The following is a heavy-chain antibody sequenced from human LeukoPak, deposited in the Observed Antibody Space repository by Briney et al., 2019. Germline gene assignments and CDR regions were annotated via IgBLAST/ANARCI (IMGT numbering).Heavy chain of an antibody. D-gene: IGHD2-21*01. J-gene: IGHJ4*02. CDR1: GFTFSSYA. Sequence: GGSLRLSCAASGFTFSSYAMAWVRQAPGKGLEWVSGLSGSGINTYYADSVKGRFTISRDNPKNTLYLQMNSLRAEDTAVYYCATEKGDSPDYWGQGTLVAVSS. CDR3: ATEKGDSPDY. V-gene: IGHV3-23*01. CDR2: LSGSGINT.